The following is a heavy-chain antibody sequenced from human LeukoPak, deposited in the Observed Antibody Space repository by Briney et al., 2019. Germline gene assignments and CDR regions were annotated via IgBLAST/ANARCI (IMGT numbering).Heavy chain of an antibody. J-gene: IGHJ4*02. D-gene: IGHD6-19*01. CDR3: AKAGLAVAGTLGY. CDR2: ISKDGSDK. V-gene: IGHV3-30-3*01. CDR1: GFTFSDYA. Sequence: PGGSLRLSCAASGFTFSDYAMHWVRQAPGKGLEWVAVISKDGSDKYYPGSVRGRFTISRDNAKNSLYLQMNSLRAEDTALYYCAKAGLAVAGTLGYWGQGTLVTVSS.